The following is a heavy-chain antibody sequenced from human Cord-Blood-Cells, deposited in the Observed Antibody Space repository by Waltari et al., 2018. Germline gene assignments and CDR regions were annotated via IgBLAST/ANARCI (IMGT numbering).Heavy chain of an antibody. J-gene: IGHJ4*02. D-gene: IGHD6-6*01. CDR1: AFTFSSYV. V-gene: IGHV3-7*01. CDR3: ARGRGSSSY. Sequence: EVQLVESGGGLVQPGGSLRLSGAASAFTFSSYVISWVRQAPGKGLEWVANIKQDGSEKYYVDSVKGRFTISRDNAKNSLYLQMNSLRAEDTAVYYCARGRGSSSYWGQGTLVTVSS. CDR2: IKQDGSEK.